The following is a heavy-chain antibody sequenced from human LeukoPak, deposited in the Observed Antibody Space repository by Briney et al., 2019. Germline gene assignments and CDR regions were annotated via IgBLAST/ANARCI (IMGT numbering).Heavy chain of an antibody. D-gene: IGHD3-10*01. Sequence: ASVKVSCKASGHTFTSYYIHWVRQAPGQGLEWMGIINPSGGSTSYAQKFQGRVTMTRDTSTSTVYMELSSLRSEDTAVYYCASAGYYYGSGYGMDVWGQGTTVTVSS. CDR2: INPSGGST. J-gene: IGHJ6*02. CDR1: GHTFTSYY. CDR3: ASAGYYYGSGYGMDV. V-gene: IGHV1-46*01.